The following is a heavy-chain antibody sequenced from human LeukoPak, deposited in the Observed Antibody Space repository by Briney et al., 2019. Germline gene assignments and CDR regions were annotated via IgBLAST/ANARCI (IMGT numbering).Heavy chain of an antibody. Sequence: ASVKVSCKASGYTFTSYGISWVRQAPGQGLEWMGWISAYNGNTNYAQKLQGRVTMTTDTSTSTAYMELRSLRSDDTAVYYCARNSLYSGYERGWFDPWGQGTLVTVSS. J-gene: IGHJ5*02. CDR1: GYTFTSYG. CDR2: ISAYNGNT. V-gene: IGHV1-18*01. CDR3: ARNSLYSGYERGWFDP. D-gene: IGHD5-12*01.